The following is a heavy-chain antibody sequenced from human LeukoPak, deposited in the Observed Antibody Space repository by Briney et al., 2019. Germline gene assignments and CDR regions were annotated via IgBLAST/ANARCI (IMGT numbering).Heavy chain of an antibody. Sequence: PSETLSLTCTVSGGSFSNYYWSWIRQPPGKGLEYIGHIYYSGSTNYNPPLQSRVTISVDTSKNQFSLRLSAVTAADTAVYYCASLTLSGARGGPEFDYWGQGTLVTVSS. J-gene: IGHJ4*02. D-gene: IGHD7-27*01. V-gene: IGHV4-59*12. CDR1: GGSFSNYY. CDR2: IYYSGST. CDR3: ASLTLSGARGGPEFDY.